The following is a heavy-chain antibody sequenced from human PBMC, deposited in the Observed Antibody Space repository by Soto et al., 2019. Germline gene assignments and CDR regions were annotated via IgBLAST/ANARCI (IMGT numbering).Heavy chain of an antibody. CDR2: IYYSGST. Sequence: PSETLSLTCTVSGGSISSGGYYWSWIRQHPGKGLEWIGYIYYSGSTYYNPSLKSRVTISVDTSKNQFSLKLSSVTAADTAVYYCAEGQNPNPFDYWGQGTLVTVSS. CDR1: GGSISSGGYY. CDR3: AEGQNPNPFDY. V-gene: IGHV4-31*03. J-gene: IGHJ4*02.